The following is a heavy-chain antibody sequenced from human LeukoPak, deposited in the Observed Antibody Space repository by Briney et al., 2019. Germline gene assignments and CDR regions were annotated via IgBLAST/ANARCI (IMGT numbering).Heavy chain of an antibody. CDR3: ATTGGDIYYYYMDV. J-gene: IGHJ6*03. CDR2: INPGGGNT. V-gene: IGHV1-46*01. Sequence: ASVKVSCRASGYTFTGYYMHWVRQAPGQGLEWMGLINPGGGNTNYAQNFQGRVTMTRDTSTTTVYMELSSLRSEDTAVYYCATTGGDIYYYYMDVWGKGTTVTISS. CDR1: GYTFTGYY. D-gene: IGHD3-16*01.